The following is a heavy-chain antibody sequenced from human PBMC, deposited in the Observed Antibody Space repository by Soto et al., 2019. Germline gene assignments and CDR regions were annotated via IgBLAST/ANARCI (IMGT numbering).Heavy chain of an antibody. CDR3: ARGYCSSTSCPINWFDP. CDR1: GGSISSGDYY. Sequence: QVQLQESGPGLVKPSQTLSLTCTVSGGSISSGDYYWSWIRQPPGKGLEWIGYIYYSGSTYYNPSLKGRVTISVDTSKNQFSRKLSSVTAADTAVYYCARGYCSSTSCPINWFDPWGQGTLVTVSS. J-gene: IGHJ5*02. V-gene: IGHV4-30-4*01. CDR2: IYYSGST. D-gene: IGHD2-2*01.